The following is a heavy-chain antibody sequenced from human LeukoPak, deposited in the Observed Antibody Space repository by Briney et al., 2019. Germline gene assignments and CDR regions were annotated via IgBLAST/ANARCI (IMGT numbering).Heavy chain of an antibody. CDR3: ARVGPSAGIVATISLSVDY. CDR2: ISGSGGIT. Sequence: QPGGSLRLSCAASGFIFSSYAMSWVRQAPGKGLEWVSGISGSGGITYSADSVKGRFTISRGNAKNSLYLQMNSLRAEDTAVYYCARVGPSAGIVATISLSVDYWGQGTLVTVSS. CDR1: GFIFSSYA. J-gene: IGHJ4*02. V-gene: IGHV3-23*01. D-gene: IGHD5-12*01.